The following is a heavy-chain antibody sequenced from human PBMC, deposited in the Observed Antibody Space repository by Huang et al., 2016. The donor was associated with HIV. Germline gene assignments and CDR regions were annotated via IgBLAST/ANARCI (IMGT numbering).Heavy chain of an antibody. D-gene: IGHD6-13*01. CDR2: ISYDAKTK. J-gene: IGHJ4*02. CDR1: GFTFSSYG. V-gene: IGHV3-30*18. Sequence: QVQLVESGGGVVQPGRSLRISCAASGFTFSSYGMHWVRQAQGKGLAWVSFISYDAKTKYYADAVKGRFSIYRYNSKTTVYLQLNSLRVEDTAVYYCAKGGSAAAVLDFWGQGTLVTVSS. CDR3: AKGGSAAAVLDF.